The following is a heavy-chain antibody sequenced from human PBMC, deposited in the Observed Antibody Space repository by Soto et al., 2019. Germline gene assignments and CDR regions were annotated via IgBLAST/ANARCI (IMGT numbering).Heavy chain of an antibody. J-gene: IGHJ4*02. CDR1: GFTFGDYA. D-gene: IGHD2-2*01. CDR2: IRSKAYGGTT. CDR3: TREAELGYCSSTSCYAGY. Sequence: GGSLRLSCTASGFTFGDYAMSWFRQAPGKGLEWVGFIRSKAYGGTTEYAASVKGRFTISRDDSKSIAYLQMNSLKTEDTAVYYCTREAELGYCSSTSCYAGYWGQGTLVTVSS. V-gene: IGHV3-49*03.